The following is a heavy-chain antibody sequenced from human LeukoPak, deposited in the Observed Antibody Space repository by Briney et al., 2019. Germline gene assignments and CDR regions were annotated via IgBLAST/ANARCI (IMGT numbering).Heavy chain of an antibody. CDR2: IYNSGST. Sequence: SETLSLTCAVSGYSISNTHYWGWIRQPPGKGLEWIGSIYNSGSTHYNPSLKSRVTMSVDTSKNQFSLKLSSVTAADTAVYYCARRDYSGSYFDYWGQGTLVTVSS. CDR3: ARRDYSGSYFDY. J-gene: IGHJ4*02. CDR1: GYSISNTHY. V-gene: IGHV4-38-2*01. D-gene: IGHD1-26*01.